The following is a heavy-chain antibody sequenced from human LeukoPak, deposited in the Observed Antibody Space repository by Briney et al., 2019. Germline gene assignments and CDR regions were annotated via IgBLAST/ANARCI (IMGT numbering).Heavy chain of an antibody. CDR2: MHDSGST. J-gene: IGHJ3*02. CDR3: ARSAEWLRNAFDI. V-gene: IGHV4-59*01. CDR1: GASTSHFY. D-gene: IGHD5-12*01. Sequence: SETLSLSCTVSGASTSHFYWNWIRQPPGKGLEWIGYMHDSGSTKHNPSLKSRVSISMDTSKNQVSLQLTSVTAADTAIYYCARSAEWLRNAFDIWGQGTVVSVSS.